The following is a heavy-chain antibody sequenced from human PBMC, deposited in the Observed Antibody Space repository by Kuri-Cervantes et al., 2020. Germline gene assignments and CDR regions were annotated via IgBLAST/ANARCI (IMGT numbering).Heavy chain of an antibody. Sequence: GESLKISCAASGFTFSSYSMNWVRQAPGKGLEWVSSISSSSRYIYYADSVKGRFTISRDNAKNSLYLQMNSLRAEDTAVYYCARDRCSGGSCYDYYGMDVWGQGTTVTVSS. CDR1: GFTFSSYS. V-gene: IGHV3-21*01. CDR2: ISSSSRYI. D-gene: IGHD2-15*01. CDR3: ARDRCSGGSCYDYYGMDV. J-gene: IGHJ6*02.